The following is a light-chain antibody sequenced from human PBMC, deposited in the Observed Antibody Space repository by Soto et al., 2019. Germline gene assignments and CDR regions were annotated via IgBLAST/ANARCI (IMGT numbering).Light chain of an antibody. V-gene: IGLV6-57*02. CDR1: SGSIASNY. CDR3: QSSHDTDHVV. Sequence: NFMLTQPHSVSESPGKTVTISCTGSSGSIASNYVQWYQQRPGSAPTTVIFEDNQRPSGVPDRFSGSIDSSSNSASLTISGLKTEDESDYYCQSSHDTDHVVFGGGTQLTVL. CDR2: EDN. J-gene: IGLJ2*01.